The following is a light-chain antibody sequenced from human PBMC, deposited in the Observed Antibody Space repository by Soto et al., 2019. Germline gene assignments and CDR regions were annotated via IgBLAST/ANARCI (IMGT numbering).Light chain of an antibody. CDR1: SSNVGSIF. J-gene: IGLJ3*02. Sequence: QSVLTQPPSVSGTPGQSVTISCSGSSSNVGSIFVYWYQQIPGTAPKLLIFRNNQRPSGVPDRFSGSKSGTSASLAISGLRSEDEADYFCAAWDDSRNIWVFGGGTKLTVL. V-gene: IGLV1-47*01. CDR2: RNN. CDR3: AAWDDSRNIWV.